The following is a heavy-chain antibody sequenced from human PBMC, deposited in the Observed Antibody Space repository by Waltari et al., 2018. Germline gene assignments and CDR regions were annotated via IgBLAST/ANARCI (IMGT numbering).Heavy chain of an antibody. CDR1: GRSFSSHY. Sequence: QVLLQESGAGLVGPSETLSITCHVSGRSFSSHYWGWIRQSPGKGLEWIGYVYYIETTNYNPSLKSRVTISADTSKNQFFLKLTSVTAADTAVYYCARLVNFWSGFDSWGQGTRVTVSS. CDR2: VYYIETT. J-gene: IGHJ4*02. CDR3: ARLVNFWSGFDS. D-gene: IGHD3-3*01. V-gene: IGHV4-59*08.